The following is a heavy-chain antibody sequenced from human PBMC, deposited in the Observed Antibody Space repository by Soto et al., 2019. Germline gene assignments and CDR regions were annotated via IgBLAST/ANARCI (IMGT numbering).Heavy chain of an antibody. D-gene: IGHD2-8*02. CDR1: GFTFSTYG. V-gene: IGHV3-33*01. CDR2: IWYDGSNK. J-gene: IGHJ4*01. CDR3: ARDLGYCTGGICYPVGDK. Sequence: QVQLVESGGGVVQPGRSLRLSCAASGFTFSTYGMHWVRQAPDKGLEWVAVIWYDGSNKYYADSVKGRFTISRDNSKNSLYLEMNSLRADDTAVYHCARDLGYCTGGICYPVGDKWGHGNLVTVSS.